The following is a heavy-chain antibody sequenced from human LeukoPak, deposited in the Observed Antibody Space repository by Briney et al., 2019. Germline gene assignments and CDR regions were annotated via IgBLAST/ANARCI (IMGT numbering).Heavy chain of an antibody. J-gene: IGHJ3*02. CDR3: ARDREPTDAFDI. V-gene: IGHV3-11*01. D-gene: IGHD1-26*01. CDR2: ISSSGGTI. CDR1: GFTFSDYY. Sequence: GGSLRLSCVASGFTFSDYYMSWIRQAPGKGLECVSYISSSGGTIYYADSVKGRFTISRDNAKNSLYLQMNSLRAEDTAVYYCARDREPTDAFDIWGQGKMVTVSS.